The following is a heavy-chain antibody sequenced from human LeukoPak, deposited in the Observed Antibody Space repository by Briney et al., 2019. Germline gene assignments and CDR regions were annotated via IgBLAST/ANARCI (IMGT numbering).Heavy chain of an antibody. CDR1: GGSFSGYY. D-gene: IGHD2-15*01. CDR3: ARDHGYCSGGSCYLVYYGMDV. CDR2: INHSGST. J-gene: IGHJ6*02. Sequence: SETLSLTCAVYGGSFSGYYWSWIRQPPGKGLEWIGEINHSGSTNYNPSLKSRVTISVDTSKNQFSLKLSSVTAADTAVYYCARDHGYCSGGSCYLVYYGMDVWGQGTTVTVSS. V-gene: IGHV4-34*01.